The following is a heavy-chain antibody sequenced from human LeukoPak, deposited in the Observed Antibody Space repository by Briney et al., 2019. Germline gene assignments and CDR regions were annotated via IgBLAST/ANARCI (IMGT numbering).Heavy chain of an antibody. J-gene: IGHJ4*02. Sequence: EASVKVSCKVSGYTLTELSMHWVRQAPGKGLEWMGGFDPEDGETIYAQKFQGRVTMTEDTSTDTAYMELGSLRSEDTAVYYCATLGTMVRRYFDYWGQGTLVTVSS. CDR2: FDPEDGET. V-gene: IGHV1-24*01. CDR1: GYTLTELS. D-gene: IGHD3-10*01. CDR3: ATLGTMVRRYFDY.